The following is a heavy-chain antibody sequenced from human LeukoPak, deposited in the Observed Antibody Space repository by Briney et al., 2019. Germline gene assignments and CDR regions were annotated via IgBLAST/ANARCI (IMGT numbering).Heavy chain of an antibody. Sequence: PGGSLRLSCAASGFTFDDYAMHWVRQAPGKGLEWVSGISWNSGSIGYADSVKGRFTISRDNAKNSLYLQMNSLRAEDTALYYCAKERSYDILTDGMDVWGQGTTVTVSS. V-gene: IGHV3-9*01. CDR3: AKERSYDILTDGMDV. J-gene: IGHJ6*02. CDR1: GFTFDDYA. CDR2: ISWNSGSI. D-gene: IGHD3-9*01.